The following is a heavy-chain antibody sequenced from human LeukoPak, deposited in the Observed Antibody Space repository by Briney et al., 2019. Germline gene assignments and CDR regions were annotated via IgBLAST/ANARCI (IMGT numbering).Heavy chain of an antibody. Sequence: GESLKISCKGSGYNFTNYWIGWVRQMPGKGLQWMGIIYPGDSDTRYSPSFQGQVTISADKSISTAYLQWSSLKASDTAMYYCARSAKMYGSGSYYNYFDYWGQGTLVTVST. CDR2: IYPGDSDT. V-gene: IGHV5-51*01. CDR3: ARSAKMYGSGSYYNYFDY. CDR1: GYNFTNYW. D-gene: IGHD3-10*01. J-gene: IGHJ4*02.